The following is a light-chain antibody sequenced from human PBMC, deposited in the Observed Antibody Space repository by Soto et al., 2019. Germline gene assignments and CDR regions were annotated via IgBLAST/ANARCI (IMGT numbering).Light chain of an antibody. V-gene: IGKV1-8*01. J-gene: IGKJ1*01. CDR1: QGISSY. CDR2: AAS. Sequence: AIRMTQSPSSFSASTGDRVTITCRASQGISSYLAWYQQTPGKAPKLLIYAASTLQSGVPSRFSGSGSGTDFTLTISCLQSEDFATYYCQQYYSYPWTFGQGTKGDIK. CDR3: QQYYSYPWT.